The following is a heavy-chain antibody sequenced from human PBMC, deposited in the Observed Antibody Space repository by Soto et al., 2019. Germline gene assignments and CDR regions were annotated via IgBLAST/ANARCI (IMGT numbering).Heavy chain of an antibody. V-gene: IGHV1-46*01. CDR3: AREPNESYYFDY. Sequence: QVHLVQSGAEVKKPGASVKVSCKASGYTFTNYYIHWVRQAPGQGLEWLGIIRPSGGRTEYEQRFQGRFTMTRDKSTSTVYMELTSLTSEDTAVYYCAREPNESYYFDYWGQGTLVTVSS. D-gene: IGHD5-18*01. CDR1: GYTFTNYY. J-gene: IGHJ4*02. CDR2: IRPSGGRT.